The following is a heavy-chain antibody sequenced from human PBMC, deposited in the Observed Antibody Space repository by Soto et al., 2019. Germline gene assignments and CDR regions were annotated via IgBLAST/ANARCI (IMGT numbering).Heavy chain of an antibody. D-gene: IGHD2-8*01. CDR2: IFDSGST. CDR3: AREIMPLTNDWYFDL. CDR1: GGSISGGVHS. Sequence: QVQLQESGPGLVKPSETLSLTCTVSGGSISGGVHSWSWIRQPPGKGLEWIGHIFDSGSTYYNPSLKSRLTVSVDTPKNQFSLRLSSVTAADTAVYYCAREIMPLTNDWYFDLWGRSTLVTVSS. J-gene: IGHJ2*01. V-gene: IGHV4-30-4*01.